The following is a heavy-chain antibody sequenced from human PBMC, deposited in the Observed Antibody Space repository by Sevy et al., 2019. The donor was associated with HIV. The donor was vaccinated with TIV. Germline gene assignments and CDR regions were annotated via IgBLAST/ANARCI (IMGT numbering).Heavy chain of an antibody. CDR1: GGTFSSYA. V-gene: IGHV1-69*13. CDR2: IIPIFGTA. D-gene: IGHD2-21*02. Sequence: ASVKVSCKASGGTFSSYAISWVRQAPGQGLEWMGGIIPIFGTANYAQKFQGRVTITADESTSTAYMELSSLRSEDTAVYYCAGDRGDPGAFDIWGQGTMVTVSS. CDR3: AGDRGDPGAFDI. J-gene: IGHJ3*02.